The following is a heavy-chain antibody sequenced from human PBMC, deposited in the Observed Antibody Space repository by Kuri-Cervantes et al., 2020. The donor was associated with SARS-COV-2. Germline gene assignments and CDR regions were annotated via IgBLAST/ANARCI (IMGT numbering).Heavy chain of an antibody. J-gene: IGHJ4*02. CDR3: AGRDYDSSGHTTGNVY. Sequence: SETLSLTCTVSGGSISSYYWTWIRQPPGKGLEWIGSIYYSGSTYYNPSLKSRVTISVDTSKNQFSLKLSSVTAADTAVCYCAGRDYDSSGHTTGNVYWGQGTLVTVSS. CDR2: IYYSGST. CDR1: GGSISSYY. V-gene: IGHV4-59*04. D-gene: IGHD3-22*01.